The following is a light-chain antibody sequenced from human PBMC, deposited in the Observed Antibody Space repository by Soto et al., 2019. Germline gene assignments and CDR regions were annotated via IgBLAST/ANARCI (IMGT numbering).Light chain of an antibody. V-gene: IGKV3-11*01. Sequence: EIVLTQSPATLSLSPGERATLSCRASQSISIYLAWYQQKPGQAPRLLIYDVFNRATGIPARFSGSGSGTDFTLTISSLEPEDFAVYYCQQYGSSPITFGQGTRLEIK. CDR3: QQYGSSPIT. CDR1: QSISIY. J-gene: IGKJ5*01. CDR2: DVF.